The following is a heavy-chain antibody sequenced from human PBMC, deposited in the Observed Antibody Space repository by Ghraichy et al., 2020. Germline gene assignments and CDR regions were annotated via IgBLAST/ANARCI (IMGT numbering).Heavy chain of an antibody. CDR2: IKQDGSEK. Sequence: GGSLRLSCAASGFTFSSYWMSWVRQAPGKGLEWVANIKQDGSEKYYVDSVKGRFTISRDNAKNSLYLQMNSLRAEDTAVYYCAREIGLDDFLSRNFDYWGQGTLVTVSS. V-gene: IGHV3-7*03. CDR3: AREIGLDDFLSRNFDY. D-gene: IGHD3-3*01. CDR1: GFTFSSYW. J-gene: IGHJ4*02.